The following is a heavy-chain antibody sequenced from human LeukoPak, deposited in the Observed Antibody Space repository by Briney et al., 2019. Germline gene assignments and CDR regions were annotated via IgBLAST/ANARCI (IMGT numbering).Heavy chain of an antibody. CDR3: ARESHYYGSGSYYFYFDY. CDR1: GGSISSGGYS. Sequence: SETLSLTCAVSGGSISSGGYSWSWIRQPPGKGLEWIGYIYHSGSTYYNPSLKSRVTISVDTSKNQFSLKLSSVTAADTAVYYCARESHYYGSGSYYFYFDYWGQGTLVTVSS. J-gene: IGHJ4*02. D-gene: IGHD3-10*01. V-gene: IGHV4-30-2*05. CDR2: IYHSGST.